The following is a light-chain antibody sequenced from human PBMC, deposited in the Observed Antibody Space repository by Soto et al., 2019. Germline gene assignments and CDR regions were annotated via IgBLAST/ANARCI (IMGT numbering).Light chain of an antibody. J-gene: IGLJ2*01. CDR3: GTWDSSLSASVV. Sequence: QSVLTQPPSVSAAPGQTVTISCSGSSSNIGNNYVSWYQQLQGTAPKLLIYDNNKRPSGIPDRFSGSKSGTSATLGITGLQTGDEADYYCGTWDSSLSASVVFGGGTKLTVL. V-gene: IGLV1-51*01. CDR2: DNN. CDR1: SSNIGNNY.